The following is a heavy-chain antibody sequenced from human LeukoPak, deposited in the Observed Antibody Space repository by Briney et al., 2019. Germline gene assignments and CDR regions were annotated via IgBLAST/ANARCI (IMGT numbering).Heavy chain of an antibody. CDR1: GGSFSGYY. D-gene: IGHD2-15*01. CDR2: INHSGST. Sequence: SETLSLTCAVYGGSFSGYYWSWIRQPPGKGLEWIGEINHSGSTNYNPSLKSRVTISVDTSKNQFSLKLSSVTAADTAVYYCARAPGLGYCSGGSCFTKGVDYWGQGTLVTASS. V-gene: IGHV4-34*01. CDR3: ARAPGLGYCSGGSCFTKGVDY. J-gene: IGHJ4*02.